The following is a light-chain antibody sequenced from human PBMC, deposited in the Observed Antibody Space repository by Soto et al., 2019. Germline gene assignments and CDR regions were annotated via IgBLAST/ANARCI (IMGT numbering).Light chain of an antibody. V-gene: IGLV2-11*01. J-gene: IGLJ1*01. CDR1: RTDVDGYDY. Sequence: QSALTQPASVSGSPGQSIAISCTGVRTDVDGYDYVSWYQQHPGQAPQLIIYDVYNRPSGVPDRFSGSKSGNTASLTISGLQAEDEADYYCCSYAGSTGVFGTGTKVTVL. CDR3: CSYAGSTGV. CDR2: DVY.